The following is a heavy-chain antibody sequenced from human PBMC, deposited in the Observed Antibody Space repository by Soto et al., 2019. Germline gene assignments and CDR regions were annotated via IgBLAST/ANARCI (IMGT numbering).Heavy chain of an antibody. Sequence: ASVKVSFKASGYTFSSYGISWVRQAPGQGLEWMGWISAYNGNTNYAQKLQGRVIMTTDTSTSTAYMELRSLRSDDTAVYYCARDGVEMATIYYYYGMDVWGQGTTVTVSS. CDR1: GYTFSSYG. CDR2: ISAYNGNT. V-gene: IGHV1-18*01. D-gene: IGHD5-12*01. CDR3: ARDGVEMATIYYYYGMDV. J-gene: IGHJ6*02.